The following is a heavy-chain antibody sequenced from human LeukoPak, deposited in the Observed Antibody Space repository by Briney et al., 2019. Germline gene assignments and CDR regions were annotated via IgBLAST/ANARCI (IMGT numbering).Heavy chain of an antibody. CDR1: GGSISSSNYY. D-gene: IGHD4-17*01. CDR2: VYYSGST. V-gene: IGHV4-39*01. J-gene: IGHJ4*02. Sequence: PSETLSLTCTVSGGSISSSNYYWGWIRQPPGKGLEWIGSVYYSGSTYYNPSLKSRVTISVDTSKNQFSLTLSSVTAADTAVYSCVRHHTYYGNFDYWGQGTLVTVSS. CDR3: VRHHTYYGNFDY.